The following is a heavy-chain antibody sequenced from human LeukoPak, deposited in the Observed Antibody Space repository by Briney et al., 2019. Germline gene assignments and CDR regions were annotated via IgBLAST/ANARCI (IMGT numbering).Heavy chain of an antibody. CDR3: ASLWDGYNFAAFDI. CDR1: GFTFSSYW. Sequence: GGSLRLSCAASGFTFSSYWMHWVRHAPGKGLVWVSRINSDGSSTSYADSVKGRFTISRDNAKNTLYLQMNSLRAEDTAVYYCASLWDGYNFAAFDIWGQGTMVTVSS. J-gene: IGHJ3*02. V-gene: IGHV3-74*01. CDR2: INSDGSST. D-gene: IGHD5-12*01.